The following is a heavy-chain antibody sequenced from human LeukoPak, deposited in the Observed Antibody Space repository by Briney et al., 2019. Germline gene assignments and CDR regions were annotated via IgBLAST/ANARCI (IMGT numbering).Heavy chain of an antibody. CDR1: GFTFDNYA. J-gene: IGHJ4*02. CDR2: ISWNSGSI. Sequence: GGSLRLSCAASGFTFDNYAMHWVRQAPGKGLEWVSGISWNSGSIGYADSVKGRFTISRDNAKNSLYLQMNSLRAEDTALYYCAKDRDGYNLYYFDYWGQGTLVTVSS. CDR3: AKDRDGYNLYYFDY. D-gene: IGHD5-24*01. V-gene: IGHV3-9*01.